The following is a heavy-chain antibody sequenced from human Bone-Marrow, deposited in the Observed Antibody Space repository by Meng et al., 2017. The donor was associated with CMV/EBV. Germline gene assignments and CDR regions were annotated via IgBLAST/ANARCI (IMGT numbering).Heavy chain of an antibody. Sequence: GSLRLSCTVSGGPVYTGSYYWSWIRQPPGKGLEWIGFIYYTGTTLYNPSLKTRVTISVDTSKNQFSLKLSSVTAADTAVYYCATSYGYNSPDAFDIWGQGTMVTVSS. CDR3: ATSYGYNSPDAFDI. CDR1: GGPVYTGSYY. CDR2: IYYTGTT. J-gene: IGHJ3*02. D-gene: IGHD5-18*01. V-gene: IGHV4-61*01.